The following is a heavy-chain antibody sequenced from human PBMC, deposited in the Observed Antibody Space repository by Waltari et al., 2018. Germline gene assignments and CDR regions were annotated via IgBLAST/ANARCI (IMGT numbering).Heavy chain of an antibody. CDR3: ANDYGDYVGY. Sequence: EVQLLESGGGLVQPGGSLRLSCAASGFTFSSYAMSWVRQAPGKGLGWVSAMSGSGGSTYYADSVKGRFTISRDNSKNTLYLQMNSLRAEDTAVYYCANDYGDYVGYWGQGTLVTVSS. V-gene: IGHV3-23*01. CDR2: MSGSGGST. J-gene: IGHJ4*02. CDR1: GFTFSSYA. D-gene: IGHD4-17*01.